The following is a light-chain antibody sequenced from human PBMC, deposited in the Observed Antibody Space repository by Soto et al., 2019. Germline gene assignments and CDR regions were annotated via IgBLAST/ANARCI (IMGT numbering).Light chain of an antibody. J-gene: IGLJ1*01. CDR1: SSTIGSNY. CDR2: KNT. V-gene: IGLV1-47*01. CDR3: AAWDDRLGGRV. Sequence: QSVLSQPPSASGTPGQTVTISCSGSSSTIGSNYVFWYQQLPGTAPKLLIYKNTQRPSGVPDRFSGSKSGTSASLAISGLRSENEADYYCAAWDDRLGGRVFGTGTKLPVL.